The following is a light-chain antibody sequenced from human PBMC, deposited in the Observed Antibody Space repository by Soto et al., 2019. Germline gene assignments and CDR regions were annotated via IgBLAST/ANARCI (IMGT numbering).Light chain of an antibody. CDR3: VSYTISSPVV. V-gene: IGLV2-18*02. CDR2: EVT. CDR1: SSDVGGYNR. Sequence: QSVLTQPPSVSGSPGQSVTISCTGTSSDVGGYNRVSWFQQPPGTAPKLIIYEVTNRPSGVPDRFSGSKSGNTASLTISALQAEDEAEYYCVSYTISSPVVFGGGTKVTVL. J-gene: IGLJ2*01.